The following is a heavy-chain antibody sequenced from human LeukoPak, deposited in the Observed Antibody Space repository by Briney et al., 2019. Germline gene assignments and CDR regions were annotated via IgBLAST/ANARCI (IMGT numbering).Heavy chain of an antibody. Sequence: SETLSLTCTVSGGSISSYYWSWIRQPPGKGLEWIGYIYYSGSTNYSPSLKSRVTISVDTSKNQFSLKLSSVTAADTAVYYCARGERLQNWFDPWGQGTLVTVSS. CDR2: IYYSGST. CDR3: ARGERLQNWFDP. J-gene: IGHJ5*02. V-gene: IGHV4-59*08. D-gene: IGHD3-16*01. CDR1: GGSISSYY.